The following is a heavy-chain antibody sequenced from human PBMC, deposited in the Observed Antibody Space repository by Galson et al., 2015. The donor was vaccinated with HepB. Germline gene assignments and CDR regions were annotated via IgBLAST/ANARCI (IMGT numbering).Heavy chain of an antibody. J-gene: IGHJ6*02. CDR2: ISYDGSNK. V-gene: IGHV3-30-3*01. CDR1: GFTFSSYA. CDR3: ARGEVVRGVITHYYGMDV. D-gene: IGHD3-10*01. Sequence: SLRLSCAASGFTFSSYAMHWVRQAPGKGLEWVAVISYDGSNKYYADSVKGRFTISRDNFKNTLYLQMNSLRAEDTAVHYCARGEVVRGVITHYYGMDVWGQGTTVTVSS.